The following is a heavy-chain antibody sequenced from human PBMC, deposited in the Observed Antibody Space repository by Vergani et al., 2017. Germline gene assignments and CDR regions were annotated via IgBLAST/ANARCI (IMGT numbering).Heavy chain of an antibody. CDR3: AKGLVGTTSLFDY. CDR1: GITFDDYV. CDR2: ITWDGGST. D-gene: IGHD1-26*01. V-gene: IGHV3-43D*04. J-gene: IGHJ4*02. Sequence: EVQLVESGGVVVQPGGSLRLSCAASGITFDDYVMHWVRQAPGKGLEWVSLITWDGGSTYYADSVKGRFTISRDNSKNSLYLQMNSLRAEDTALYYCAKGLVGTTSLFDYWGQGTLVTVSS.